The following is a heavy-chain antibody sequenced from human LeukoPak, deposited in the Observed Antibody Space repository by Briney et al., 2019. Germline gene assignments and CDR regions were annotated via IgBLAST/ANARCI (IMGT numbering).Heavy chain of an antibody. CDR1: GGSISSGGYY. CDR3: ARAPYSGYGDY. D-gene: IGHD3-22*01. CDR2: IYHTGDT. J-gene: IGHJ4*02. Sequence: PSETLSLTCTVSGGSISSGGYYWSWIRQPPGKGLEWIGYIYHTGDTYYNPSLKGRVTISVDRSKNQFSLKLTSVTAADTAVYYCARAPYSGYGDYWGQGALVTVSS. V-gene: IGHV4-30-2*01.